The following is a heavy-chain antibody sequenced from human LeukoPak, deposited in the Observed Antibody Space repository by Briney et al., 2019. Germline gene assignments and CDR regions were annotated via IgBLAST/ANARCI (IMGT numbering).Heavy chain of an antibody. D-gene: IGHD4-23*01. V-gene: IGHV1-18*01. J-gene: IGHJ4*02. Sequence: ASVKVSCKASGYTFTSYGISWVRQAPGQGLGWMGWISAYNGNTNNAQKLQGRVTMTTDTSTSTAYMELRSLRSDDTAVYYCARPPINNYGGNPGGDYWGQGTLVTVSS. CDR2: ISAYNGNT. CDR3: ARPPINNYGGNPGGDY. CDR1: GYTFTSYG.